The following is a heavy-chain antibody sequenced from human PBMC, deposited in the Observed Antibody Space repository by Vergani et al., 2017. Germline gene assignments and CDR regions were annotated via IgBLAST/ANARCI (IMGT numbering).Heavy chain of an antibody. CDR2: IYYSGST. CDR1: GGSISSYY. Sequence: QVQLQESGPGLVKPSETLSLTCTVSGGSISSYYWSWIRQPPGKGLEWIGYIYYSGSTNYNPSLKSRVTISVDTSKNQFSLKLSSVTAADTAVYYCARHSPGNYYEPDYWGQGTLVTVSS. CDR3: ARHSPGNYYEPDY. D-gene: IGHD3-22*01. J-gene: IGHJ4*02. V-gene: IGHV4-59*08.